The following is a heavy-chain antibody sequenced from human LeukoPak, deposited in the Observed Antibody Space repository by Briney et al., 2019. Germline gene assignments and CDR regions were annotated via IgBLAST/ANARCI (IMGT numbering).Heavy chain of an antibody. Sequence: SETLSLTCTVSGGSFGGSQYWGWFRQAPGKGLEWIGSTYTNGRTFYNPSLASRLTTSVDTSTNQISLRLTSATVADTAVFCCAAGKDVVGSPVGAFDIWGQGTMVTVSS. CDR3: AAGKDVVGSPVGAFDI. CDR1: GGSFGGSQY. D-gene: IGHD2-2*01. J-gene: IGHJ3*02. V-gene: IGHV4-39*07. CDR2: TYTNGRT.